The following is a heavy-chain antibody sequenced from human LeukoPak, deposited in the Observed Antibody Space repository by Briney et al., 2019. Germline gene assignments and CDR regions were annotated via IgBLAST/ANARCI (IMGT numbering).Heavy chain of an antibody. CDR3: ASNIIQNYYYYYMDV. CDR2: IRYDGSNK. J-gene: IGHJ6*03. D-gene: IGHD2/OR15-2a*01. CDR1: GFTFSSYG. Sequence: GGSLRLSCAASGFTFSSYGMHWVRQAPGKGLEWVAFIRYDGSNKYYADSVKGRFTISRDNSKNTLYLQMNSLRAEDTAVYYCASNIIQNYYYYYMDVWGKGTTVTISS. V-gene: IGHV3-30*02.